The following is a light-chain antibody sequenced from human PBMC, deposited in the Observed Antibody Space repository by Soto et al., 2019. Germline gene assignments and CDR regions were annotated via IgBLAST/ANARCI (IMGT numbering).Light chain of an antibody. J-gene: IGKJ1*01. V-gene: IGKV3-20*01. CDR1: QSVSSSY. Sequence: EILLTQSPGSLSLSPGDRATLSCRASQSVSSSYLAWYQQKPAQAPRLLINGAASRVTGIPDRYSGSGCGRDFFLIISRREPPDDAANYCQQYGSCPPRTFGQGTKVDIK. CDR2: GAA. CDR3: QQYGSCPPRT.